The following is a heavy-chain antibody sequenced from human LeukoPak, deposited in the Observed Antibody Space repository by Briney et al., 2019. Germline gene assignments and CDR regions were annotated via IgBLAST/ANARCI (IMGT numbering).Heavy chain of an antibody. Sequence: GGSLRLSCAASGFTFSSYGMHWVRQAPGKGLEWVAFIRYDGSNKYYADSVKGRFTISRDNSKNTLYLQMNSLRAEDTAVYYCAKDLDEWELPFFDYWGQGTLVTVSS. D-gene: IGHD1-26*01. CDR1: GFTFSSYG. CDR3: AKDLDEWELPFFDY. J-gene: IGHJ4*02. CDR2: IRYDGSNK. V-gene: IGHV3-30*02.